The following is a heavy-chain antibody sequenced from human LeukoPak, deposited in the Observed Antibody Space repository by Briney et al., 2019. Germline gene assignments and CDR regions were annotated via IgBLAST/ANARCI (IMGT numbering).Heavy chain of an antibody. V-gene: IGHV3-7*01. CDR1: GFTFSNYW. CDR2: IKQDGSEK. Sequence: GGSLRLSCAASGFTFSNYWMSWVRQAPGKGLEWAAKIKQDGSEKYYVDSVKGRFTISRDNAKNSLSLQMNSLRAEDTAVYYCARDQGYCTSASCRGDAFDVWGQGSMISVSS. CDR3: ARDQGYCTSASCRGDAFDV. D-gene: IGHD2-2*01. J-gene: IGHJ3*01.